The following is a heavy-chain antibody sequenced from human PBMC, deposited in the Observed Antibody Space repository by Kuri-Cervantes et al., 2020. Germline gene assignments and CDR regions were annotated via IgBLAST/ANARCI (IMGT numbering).Heavy chain of an antibody. D-gene: IGHD6-13*01. CDR3: ARGSPTGYSSRRGEYSMDV. J-gene: IGHJ6*02. Sequence: GGFLRPSRAAPGLTSSSYARSWVRQAPGKGLDWVSAISGSGGSTYYADPVKGRFTISRDNSKNTLYLQMNSLRAEDRAVYYCARGSPTGYSSRRGEYSMDVWGQGTTVTVSS. CDR2: ISGSGGST. V-gene: IGHV3-23*01. CDR1: GLTSSSYA.